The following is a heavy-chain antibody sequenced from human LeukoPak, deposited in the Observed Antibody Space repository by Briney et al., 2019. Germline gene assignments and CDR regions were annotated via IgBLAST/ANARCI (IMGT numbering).Heavy chain of an antibody. D-gene: IGHD6-19*01. CDR3: ARDLAVAGTGEY. CDR2: ISADNGNT. V-gene: IGHV1-18*01. CDR1: GYTFTSYG. J-gene: IGHJ4*02. Sequence: ASVKVSCKASGYTFTSYGISWVRQAPGQGLEWMGWISADNGNTNYAQKLQGRVTITTDTSTSTAYMELRSLRSDDTAVYYCARDLAVAGTGEYWGQGTLVTVSS.